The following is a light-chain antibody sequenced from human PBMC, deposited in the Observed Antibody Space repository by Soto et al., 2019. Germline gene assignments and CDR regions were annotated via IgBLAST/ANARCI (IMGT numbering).Light chain of an antibody. CDR2: DVS. Sequence: QSALTQPRSVSGSQGQSVAISCTGSRSDVGGYKYVSWYQQFPGKAPKLIIYDVSRRPSGVPDRVSGSKSGNTASLTISGLQAEDEGDYYCCSYGGGRTPLGFGGGTKLTVL. CDR3: CSYGGGRTPLG. J-gene: IGLJ2*01. CDR1: RSDVGGYKY. V-gene: IGLV2-11*01.